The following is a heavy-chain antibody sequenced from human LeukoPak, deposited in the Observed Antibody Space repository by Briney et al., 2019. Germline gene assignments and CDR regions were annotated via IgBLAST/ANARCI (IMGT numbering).Heavy chain of an antibody. CDR1: GYTFTGYY. CDR3: AREAYYDFWSGYYLSAHSAFDI. V-gene: IGHV1-2*02. D-gene: IGHD3-3*01. CDR2: INPNSGGA. Sequence: ASVKVSCKASGYTFTGYYMHWVRQAPGQGLEWMGWINPNSGGANYAQKFQGRVTMTRDTSISTAYMELSRLRSDDTAVYYCAREAYYDFWSGYYLSAHSAFDIWGQGTMVTVSS. J-gene: IGHJ3*02.